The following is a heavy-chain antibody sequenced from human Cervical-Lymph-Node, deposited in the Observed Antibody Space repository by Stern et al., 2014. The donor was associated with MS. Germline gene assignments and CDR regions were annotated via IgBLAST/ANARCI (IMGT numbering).Heavy chain of an antibody. V-gene: IGHV4-4*02. Sequence: QLQLQESGPGLVKPSGTLSLTCAVSGGSVSSTNWWSWVRQSPGKGLEWIGNIYHSGASNYLPSRRSRFSIPLDNSKNHLSLHLTSVTAADTAVYYCARERQQYCNSEGCSYWYFDLWGRGTLVTVSS. J-gene: IGHJ2*01. CDR1: GGSVSSTNW. CDR2: IYHSGAS. D-gene: IGHD2/OR15-2a*01. CDR3: ARERQQYCNSEGCSYWYFDL.